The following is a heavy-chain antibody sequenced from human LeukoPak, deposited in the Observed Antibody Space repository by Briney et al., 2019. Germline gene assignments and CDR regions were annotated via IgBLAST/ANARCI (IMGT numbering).Heavy chain of an antibody. Sequence: GGSLRLSCAVSGFPFSVYEMNWVRQAPGKGLEWVSNIGSSGTTIYYADSVRGRFSISRDNAKSSLYLQMNSLRAEDTAVYYCARDRVTMVRGVSGYWGQGTLVTVSS. V-gene: IGHV3-48*03. D-gene: IGHD3-10*01. CDR1: GFPFSVYE. CDR3: ARDRVTMVRGVSGY. J-gene: IGHJ4*02. CDR2: IGSSGTTI.